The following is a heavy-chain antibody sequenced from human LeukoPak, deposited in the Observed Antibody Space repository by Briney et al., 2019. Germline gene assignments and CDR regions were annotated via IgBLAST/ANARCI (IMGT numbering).Heavy chain of an antibody. Sequence: SETLSLTCAVYGGSFSGYYWSWIRQPPGKGLEWIGEINHSGSTNYNPSLKSRVTISVDKSKNQFSLKLSSVTAADTAVYYCARAEDFYDSSLDYWGQGTLVSVSS. CDR1: GGSFSGYY. D-gene: IGHD3-22*01. CDR3: ARAEDFYDSSLDY. CDR2: INHSGST. V-gene: IGHV4-34*01. J-gene: IGHJ4*02.